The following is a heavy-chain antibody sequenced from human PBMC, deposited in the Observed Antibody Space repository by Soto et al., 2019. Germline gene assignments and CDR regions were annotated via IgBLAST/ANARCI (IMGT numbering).Heavy chain of an antibody. CDR2: INIDGSST. CDR1: VFTFSSYG. Sequence: GGSLRLSCAASVFTFSSYGMHLVRQGPGKGLVCVSRINIDGSSTSYADSVKGRFTISRDKAKNTLYLQMNSLRAEETAVYYFERDASEPTYDFWSGYYKGVSCFDHWGQGTLATVSS. D-gene: IGHD3-3*01. CDR3: ERDASEPTYDFWSGYYKGVSCFDH. V-gene: IGHV3-74*01. J-gene: IGHJ5*02.